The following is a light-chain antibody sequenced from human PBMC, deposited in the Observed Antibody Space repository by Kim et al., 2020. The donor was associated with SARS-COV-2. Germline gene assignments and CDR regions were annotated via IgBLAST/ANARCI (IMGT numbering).Light chain of an antibody. V-gene: IGLV2-18*02. CDR1: SSDVGSYNR. J-gene: IGLJ1*01. Sequence: QSALTQPPSVSGSPGQSVTISCTGTSSDVGSYNRVSWYQQPPGTAPKLMIYEVSNRPSGVPDRFSGSKSGNTASLTSSGLQAEDEADYYCSSYTSSSTYNYVFGTGTKVTVL. CDR2: EVS. CDR3: SSYTSSSTYNYV.